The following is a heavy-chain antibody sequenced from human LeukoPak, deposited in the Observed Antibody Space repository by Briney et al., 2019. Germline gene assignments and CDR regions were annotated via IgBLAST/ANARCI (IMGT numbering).Heavy chain of an antibody. CDR3: ARARASGRSGFDY. Sequence: GGSLRLSCVASGLTVSSYSMNWVRQAPGKGLEWVSYISSSSSTVYYADSVKGRFTISRDNAKNSLDLQMNSLRDEDTAVYYCARARASGRSGFDYWGQGTLVTVSS. J-gene: IGHJ4*02. D-gene: IGHD2-15*01. V-gene: IGHV3-48*02. CDR1: GLTVSSYS. CDR2: ISSSSSTV.